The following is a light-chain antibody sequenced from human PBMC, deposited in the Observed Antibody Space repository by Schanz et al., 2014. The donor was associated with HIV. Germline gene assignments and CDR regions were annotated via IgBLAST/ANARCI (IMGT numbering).Light chain of an antibody. CDR1: SSDVRAFNY. CDR2: DGS. J-gene: IGLJ2*01. Sequence: QSALTQPASVSGSPGQSITISCTGVSSDVRAFNYVSWYQQHPGNVPKLIIYDGSHRPSGVPDRFSGSKSGTSASLAITGLQAEDEADYYCGTWDSSLSALVFGGGTKLTVL. CDR3: GTWDSSLSALV. V-gene: IGLV2-14*03.